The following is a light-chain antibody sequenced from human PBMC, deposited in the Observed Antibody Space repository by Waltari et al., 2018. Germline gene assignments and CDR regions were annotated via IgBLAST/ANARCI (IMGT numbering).Light chain of an antibody. V-gene: IGLV1-47*02. Sequence: QSVLTQPPSASEAARKSVTISCSGSKSNIGSNSVSWYQQLPGTAPKVLIYYDDQRASGVPGLVSGSKSGTSASLAISGLQTEDEADYYCAVWDDSLSGYIFGTGTRLTVL. CDR3: AVWDDSLSGYI. CDR2: YDD. J-gene: IGLJ1*01. CDR1: KSNIGSNS.